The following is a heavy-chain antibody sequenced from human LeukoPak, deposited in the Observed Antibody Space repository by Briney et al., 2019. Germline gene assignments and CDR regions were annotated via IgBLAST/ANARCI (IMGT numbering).Heavy chain of an antibody. CDR3: AREEFCATTSCYHNWFDP. J-gene: IGHJ5*02. Sequence: ASVKVSCKTSNYTFTSYGISWVRQAPGQGLEWMGWIGVYSGKTKYAQNFQGRVTMTTDTSTCTAYMELRNLRSDDTAVYFCAREEFCATTSCYHNWFDPWGQGTLVTVSS. D-gene: IGHD2-2*01. V-gene: IGHV1-18*01. CDR2: IGVYSGKT. CDR1: NYTFTSYG.